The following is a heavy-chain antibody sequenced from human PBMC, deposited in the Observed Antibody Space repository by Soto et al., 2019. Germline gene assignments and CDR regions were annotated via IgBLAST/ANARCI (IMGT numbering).Heavy chain of an antibody. CDR3: ARVKPTVWAFDY. V-gene: IGHV4-31*03. D-gene: IGHD4-17*01. CDR2: IYYSGST. CDR1: GGSISSGGYY. Sequence: SETLSLTCTVSGGSISSGGYYWSWIRQHPGKGLEWIGYIYYSGSTYYNPSLKSRVTISVDTSKNQFSLKLSSVTAADTAVYYCARVKPTVWAFDYWGQGTLVTVSS. J-gene: IGHJ4*02.